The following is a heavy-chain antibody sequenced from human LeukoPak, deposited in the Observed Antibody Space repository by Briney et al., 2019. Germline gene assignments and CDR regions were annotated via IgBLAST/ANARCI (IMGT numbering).Heavy chain of an antibody. CDR3: ARDIYYYYYMDV. CDR1: RGSISIGDYY. CDR2: IYYSGST. J-gene: IGHJ6*03. V-gene: IGHV4-30-4*01. Sequence: PSQTLSLTCTVSRGSISIGDYYWIWIRQPPRKGLEWIGYIYYSGSTYYNPSLKSRVTISVDTSKNQFALKLSSVTAADTAVYYCARDIYYYYYMDVWGKGTTVTVSS.